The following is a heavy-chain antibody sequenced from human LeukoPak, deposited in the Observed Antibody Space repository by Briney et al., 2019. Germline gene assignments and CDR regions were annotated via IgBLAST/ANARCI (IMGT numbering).Heavy chain of an antibody. CDR2: IYYSGST. D-gene: IGHD3-9*01. CDR1: GGSISSYY. CDR3: ARSHDLTGYTFDY. J-gene: IGHJ4*02. V-gene: IGHV4-59*08. Sequence: PSETLSLTCTVSGGSISSYYWSWIWQPPGKGLEWIGYIYYSGSTNYNPSLKSRVTISVDTSKNQFSLKLGSVTAADTAVYYCARSHDLTGYTFDYWGQGTLVTVSS.